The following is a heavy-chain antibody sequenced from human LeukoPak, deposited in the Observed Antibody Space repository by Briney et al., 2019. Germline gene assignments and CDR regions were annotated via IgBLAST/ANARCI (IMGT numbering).Heavy chain of an antibody. Sequence: ASVKVSCKASGGTFISYAISWVRQAPGQGLEWMGGIIPIFGTANYAQKFQGRVTITADESTSTAYMELSSLRSEDTAVYYCARVGSNDYVWGSYRYFDYWGQGTLVTVSS. CDR1: GGTFISYA. J-gene: IGHJ4*02. CDR2: IIPIFGTA. D-gene: IGHD3-16*02. V-gene: IGHV1-69*13. CDR3: ARVGSNDYVWGSYRYFDY.